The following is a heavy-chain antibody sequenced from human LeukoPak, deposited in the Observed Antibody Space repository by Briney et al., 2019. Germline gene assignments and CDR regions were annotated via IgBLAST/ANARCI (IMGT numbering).Heavy chain of an antibody. J-gene: IGHJ4*02. CDR2: IIPIFGTA. Sequence: VASVKVSCKASGGTFSSYAISWVRQAPGQGLEWMGGIIPIFGTANYAQKFQGRVTITTDESTSTAYMELSSLRSEDTAVYYCARDSGSGYFVGTYWGQGTLVTVSS. CDR3: ARDSGSGYFVGTY. D-gene: IGHD3-22*01. CDR1: GGTFSSYA. V-gene: IGHV1-69*05.